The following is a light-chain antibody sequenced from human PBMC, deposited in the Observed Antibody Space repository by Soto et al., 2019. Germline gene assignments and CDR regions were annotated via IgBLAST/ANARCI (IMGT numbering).Light chain of an antibody. J-gene: IGKJ2*01. V-gene: IGKV3-20*01. CDR2: GVF. CDR1: QSVTSNY. CDR3: QHYDGSPRT. Sequence: ETVLTQSPGTVSLSPGERATLSCRTSQSVTSNYLAWYQQKPGQAPRLLIYGVFHRATGNPDRFSGSGSGTDFTLNISGLEPEESAVYYCQHYDGSPRTFGQGTKLEIK.